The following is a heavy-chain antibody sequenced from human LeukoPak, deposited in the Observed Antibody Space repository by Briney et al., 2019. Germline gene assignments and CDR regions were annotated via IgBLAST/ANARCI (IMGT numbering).Heavy chain of an antibody. J-gene: IGHJ5*02. Sequence: SETLSLTCAVYGGSFSGYYWSWIRQPPGKGLEWIGEINHSGSTNYNPSLKSRVTISVDTSKNRFSLKLSSVTAADTAVYYCARAQLSSWLNWFDPWGQGTLVTVSS. CDR2: INHSGST. CDR3: ARAQLSSWLNWFDP. CDR1: GGSFSGYY. V-gene: IGHV4-34*01. D-gene: IGHD6-13*01.